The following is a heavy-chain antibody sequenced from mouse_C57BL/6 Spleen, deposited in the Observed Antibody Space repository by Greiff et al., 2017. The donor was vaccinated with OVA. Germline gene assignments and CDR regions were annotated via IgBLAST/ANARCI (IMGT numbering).Heavy chain of an antibody. J-gene: IGHJ4*01. D-gene: IGHD1-1*01. Sequence: EVKVEESEGGLVQPGSSMKLSCTASGFTFSDYYMAWVRQVPEKGLEWVANINYDGGSTYYLDSLKSRFIISRDNAKNILYLQMSSLKSEDTATYYCAREGGTVEGAMDDWGQGTSVTVSS. CDR3: AREGGTVEGAMDD. CDR1: GFTFSDYY. V-gene: IGHV5-16*01. CDR2: INYDGGST.